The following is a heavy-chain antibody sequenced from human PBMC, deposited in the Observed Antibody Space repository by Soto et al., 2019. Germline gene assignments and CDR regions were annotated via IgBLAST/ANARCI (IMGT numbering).Heavy chain of an antibody. CDR3: AKARYGYTQIFFDY. J-gene: IGHJ4*02. Sequence: GGSLTLSCAASGFTFSSYGIDWVRQAPGKGLEWVAVISYDGSNKYYADSVKDRFTIPRDNSKNTLYLQMNCLRAEDTAVYYCAKARYGYTQIFFDYWGQGTLVTVSS. V-gene: IGHV3-30*18. CDR1: GFTFSSYG. D-gene: IGHD2-2*02. CDR2: ISYDGSNK.